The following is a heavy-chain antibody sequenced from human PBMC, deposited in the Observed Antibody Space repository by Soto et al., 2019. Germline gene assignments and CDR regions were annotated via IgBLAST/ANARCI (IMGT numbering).Heavy chain of an antibody. Sequence: GGSLRLSCAGSGFTFGDSYMSWIRQAPGKGLEWLSYISTSSSYIYYADSVKGRFTISRDNAKNSLYLQMNSLRAEDTAVYYCARVNIYDSSGYYYVDAFDIWGQGTMVTVSS. CDR2: ISTSSSYI. CDR1: GFTFGDSY. D-gene: IGHD3-22*01. V-gene: IGHV3-11*05. J-gene: IGHJ3*02. CDR3: ARVNIYDSSGYYYVDAFDI.